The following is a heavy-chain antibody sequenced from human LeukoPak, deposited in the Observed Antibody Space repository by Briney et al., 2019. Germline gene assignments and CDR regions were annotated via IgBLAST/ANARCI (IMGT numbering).Heavy chain of an antibody. V-gene: IGHV1-69*13. CDR3: ALEYYYDSSGYYLDYNWFDP. J-gene: IGHJ5*02. Sequence: SVEVSCKASGGTFSSYAISWVRQAPGQGLERMGGIIPIFGTANYAQKFQGRVTITADESTSTAYMELSSLRSEDTAVYYCALEYYYDSSGYYLDYNWFDPWGQGTLVTVSS. CDR1: GGTFSSYA. CDR2: IIPIFGTA. D-gene: IGHD3-22*01.